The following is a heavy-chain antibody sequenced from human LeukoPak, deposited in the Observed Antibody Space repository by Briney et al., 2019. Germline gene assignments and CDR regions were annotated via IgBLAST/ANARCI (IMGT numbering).Heavy chain of an antibody. Sequence: GGSLRLSCAASGFTFSSYAMSWVRRAPGKGLEWVSAISGSGGSTYYADSVKGRFTISRDNSKNTLYLQMNSLRAEDTAVYYCAKDKDVEMATIFDYWGQGTLVTVSS. J-gene: IGHJ4*02. V-gene: IGHV3-23*01. D-gene: IGHD5-24*01. CDR1: GFTFSSYA. CDR2: ISGSGGST. CDR3: AKDKDVEMATIFDY.